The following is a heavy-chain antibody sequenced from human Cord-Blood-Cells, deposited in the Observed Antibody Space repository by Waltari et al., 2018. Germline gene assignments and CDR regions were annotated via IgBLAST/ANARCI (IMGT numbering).Heavy chain of an antibody. CDR1: GFTVSSTY. Sequence: EVQLVESGGGLVQPGGSLRLSCAASGFTVSSTYMSWVRQAPGKGLEWVSVIYSGGSTYYADSVKGRFTISRDNSKNTLYLQMNSLRAEDMAVYYCASSSKGFGELLLYYFDYWGQGTLVTVSS. J-gene: IGHJ4*02. CDR2: IYSGGST. D-gene: IGHD3-10*01. CDR3: ASSSKGFGELLLYYFDY. V-gene: IGHV3-66*01.